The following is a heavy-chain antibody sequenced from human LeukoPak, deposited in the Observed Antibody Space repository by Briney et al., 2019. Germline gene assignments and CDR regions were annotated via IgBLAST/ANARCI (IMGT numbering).Heavy chain of an antibody. D-gene: IGHD3-22*01. V-gene: IGHV3-9*01. CDR1: GFTFVDSA. CDR3: AKDGITMIVVVIPLGY. J-gene: IGHJ4*02. Sequence: GGSLRLSCAASGFTFVDSAMHWVRQAPGKGLEWVSSISWNSGSIGYADSVKGRFTISRDNPKNSLYLQMNSLRAEDTAVYYCAKDGITMIVVVIPLGYWGQGTLVTVSS. CDR2: ISWNSGSI.